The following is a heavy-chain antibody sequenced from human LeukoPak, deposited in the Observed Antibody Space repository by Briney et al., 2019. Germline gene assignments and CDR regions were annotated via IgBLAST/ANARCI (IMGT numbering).Heavy chain of an antibody. CDR1: GGTFSSYA. V-gene: IGHV1-69*05. J-gene: IGHJ6*03. Sequence: ASVKVSCKASGGTFSSYAISWVRQAPGQGLEWMGGVIPIFGTANYAQKFQGRVTITTDESTSTAYMELSSLRSEDTAVYYCASGYCSSTSCFLYYYYMDVWGKGTTVTVSS. CDR3: ASGYCSSTSCFLYYYYMDV. CDR2: VIPIFGTA. D-gene: IGHD2-2*03.